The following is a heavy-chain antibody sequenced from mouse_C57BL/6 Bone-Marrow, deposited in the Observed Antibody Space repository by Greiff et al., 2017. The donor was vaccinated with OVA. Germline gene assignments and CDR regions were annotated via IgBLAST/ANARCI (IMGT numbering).Heavy chain of an antibody. CDR1: GYSIPSGYY. CDR2: ISYDGSN. J-gene: IGHJ4*01. D-gene: IGHD1-1*01. V-gene: IGHV3-6*01. Sequence: ESGPGLVKPSQSLSLTCSVTGYSIPSGYYWNWIRQFPGNKLEWMGYISYDGSNNYNPSLKNRISITRDTSKNQFFLKLNSVTTEDTATYYCARVDGSSVYYYAMDYWGQGTSVTVSS. CDR3: ARVDGSSVYYYAMDY.